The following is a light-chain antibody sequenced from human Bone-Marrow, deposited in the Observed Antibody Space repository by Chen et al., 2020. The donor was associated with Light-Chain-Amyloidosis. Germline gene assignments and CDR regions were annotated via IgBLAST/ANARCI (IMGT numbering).Light chain of an antibody. CDR2: TAS. CDR3: QLYDTSRPMYT. CDR1: QSIDTY. J-gene: IGKJ2*01. Sequence: IQLTQSPSSLSASVGDRVTISCRASQSIDTYLNWYQHTPGAAPKLLIYTASALQGGIPSRFSGSGSGTDFTLTISRLEPEDFAVYYCQLYDTSRPMYTFGQGTKLEIK. V-gene: IGKV1-39*02.